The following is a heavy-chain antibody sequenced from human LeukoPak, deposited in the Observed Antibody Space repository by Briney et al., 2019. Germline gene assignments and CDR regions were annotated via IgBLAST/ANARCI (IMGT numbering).Heavy chain of an antibody. Sequence: SETLSLTCTVSGGSITTYYWTWIRQTPDKGLQFIGSFYHTGSTNYNPSLEGAVTISEDTSKNRISLELRSVTAADTALYYRATSIGWPNVFDHWGQGILVTVSS. CDR2: FYHTGST. D-gene: IGHD2-21*01. V-gene: IGHV4-59*01. J-gene: IGHJ4*02. CDR1: GGSITTYY. CDR3: ATSIGWPNVFDH.